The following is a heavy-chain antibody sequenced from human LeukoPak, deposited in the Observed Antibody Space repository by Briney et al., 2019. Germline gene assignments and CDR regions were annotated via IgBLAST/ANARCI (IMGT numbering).Heavy chain of an antibody. Sequence: GASVKDSCKASGYTFTGYYMHWVRQAPGQGLEWMGWINPNSGGTNYAQKFQGRVTMTRDTSISTAYMELSRLRSDDTAVYYCARGYDFWSGYYRPFDYWGQGTLVTVSS. CDR1: GYTFTGYY. CDR3: ARGYDFWSGYYRPFDY. V-gene: IGHV1-2*02. D-gene: IGHD3-3*01. CDR2: INPNSGGT. J-gene: IGHJ4*02.